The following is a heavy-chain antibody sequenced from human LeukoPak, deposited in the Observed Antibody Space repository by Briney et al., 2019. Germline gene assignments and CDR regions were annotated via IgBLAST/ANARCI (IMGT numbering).Heavy chain of an antibody. J-gene: IGHJ4*02. V-gene: IGHV3-53*01. CDR2: IYSGGST. Sequence: GGSLRLSCAASGFTVSSNYMSWVRHAPGRGLEWVSVIYSGGSTYYPDSVKGRFTISRDNSKNTLYLQMSSLRAEDTAVYYCASGLNKAAGEEVRDYWGQGTLVTVSS. CDR3: ASGLNKAAGEEVRDY. D-gene: IGHD6-13*01. CDR1: GFTVSSNY.